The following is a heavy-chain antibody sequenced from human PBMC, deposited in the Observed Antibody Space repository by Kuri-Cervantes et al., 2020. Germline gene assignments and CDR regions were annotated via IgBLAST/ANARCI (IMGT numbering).Heavy chain of an antibody. J-gene: IGHJ4*02. CDR1: GGSFSGYY. D-gene: IGHD3-22*01. CDR2: IYYSGST. CDR3: ARGRGMRPSYYYDSSGYYRGCYFDY. Sequence: SETLSLTCAVYGGSFSGYYWSWIRQPPGKGLEWIGYIYYSGSTYYNPSLKSRVTISVDTSKNQFSLKVSSVTAADTAVYYCARGRGMRPSYYYDSSGYYRGCYFDYWGQGTLVTVSS. V-gene: IGHV4-34*01.